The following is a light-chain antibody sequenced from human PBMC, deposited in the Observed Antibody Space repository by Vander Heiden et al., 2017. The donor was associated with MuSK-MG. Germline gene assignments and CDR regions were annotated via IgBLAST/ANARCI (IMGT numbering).Light chain of an antibody. J-gene: IGKJ2*01. CDR2: GAS. Sequence: EIVMTQSPATLSVSPGERATLSCRASQSVSSNLAWYQQKPGQAPRLLIYGASTRATGIPARFSGSGSGTKFTLTISSLQSEDFAVYYCQQYNNWSLYAFGQGTKLEIK. V-gene: IGKV3-15*01. CDR1: QSVSSN. CDR3: QQYNNWSLYA.